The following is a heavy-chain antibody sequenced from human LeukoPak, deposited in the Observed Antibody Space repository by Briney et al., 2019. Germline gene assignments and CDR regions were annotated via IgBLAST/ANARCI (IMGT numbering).Heavy chain of an antibody. V-gene: IGHV3-7*01. CDR2: IKQDGSEK. D-gene: IGHD6-19*01. CDR1: GFTFSSYW. CDR3: ARDWAQWLVFGDAFDI. J-gene: IGHJ3*02. Sequence: SGGSLGLSCAASGFTFSSYWMSWVRQAPGKGLEWVANIKQDGSEKYYVDSVKGRFTISRDNAKNSLYLQMNSLRAEDTAVYYCARDWAQWLVFGDAFDIWGQGTMVTVSS.